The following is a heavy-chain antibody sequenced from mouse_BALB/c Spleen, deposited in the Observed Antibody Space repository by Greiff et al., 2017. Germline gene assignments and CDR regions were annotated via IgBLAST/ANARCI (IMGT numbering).Heavy chain of an antibody. CDR2: ISSGGSYT. CDR1: GFTFSSYG. Sequence: EVMLVESGGDLVKPGGSLKLSCAASGFTFSSYGMSWVRQTPDKRLEWVATISSGGSYTYYPDSVKGRFTISRDNAKNTLYLQMSSLKSEDTAMYYCARHGHYDYDRLYAMDYWGQGTSVTVSS. D-gene: IGHD2-4*01. J-gene: IGHJ4*01. V-gene: IGHV5-6*01. CDR3: ARHGHYDYDRLYAMDY.